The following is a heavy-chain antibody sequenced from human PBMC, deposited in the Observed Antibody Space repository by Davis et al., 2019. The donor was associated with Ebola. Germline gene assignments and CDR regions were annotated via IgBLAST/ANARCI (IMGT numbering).Heavy chain of an antibody. Sequence: GESLKISCAASGFTFSSYEMNWVRQAPGKGLEWVSGISGSGASTYYADSVKGRFTISRDNAKNTLYLQMNSLRPEDTAVYYCARGIAVDQPWYWGQGTLVTVSS. V-gene: IGHV3-23*01. CDR3: ARGIAVDQPWY. J-gene: IGHJ4*02. CDR2: ISGSGAST. D-gene: IGHD2-21*01. CDR1: GFTFSSYE.